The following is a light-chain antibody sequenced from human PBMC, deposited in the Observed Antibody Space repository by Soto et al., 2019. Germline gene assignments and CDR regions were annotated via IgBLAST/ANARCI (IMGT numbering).Light chain of an antibody. J-gene: IGKJ2*01. Sequence: DIQMTQSPSSLSASVGDRVTITCRASQSISSYLNWYQQKPGKAPKLLIYAASSLQSGVPSRFSGSGSGTDFTLTISRLQPEDFATYYCQQSYPRHTFGQGTKLEIK. CDR1: QSISSY. CDR2: AAS. CDR3: QQSYPRHT. V-gene: IGKV1-39*01.